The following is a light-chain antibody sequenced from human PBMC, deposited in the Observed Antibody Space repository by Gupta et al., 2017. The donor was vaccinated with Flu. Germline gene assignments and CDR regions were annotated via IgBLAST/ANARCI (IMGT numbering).Light chain of an antibody. CDR1: NSNIGSNA. CDR3: ATWDDSLNGPV. CDR2: NND. V-gene: IGLV1-44*01. Sequence: QSVLTQPPSESGTPGQRVTISCSGSNSNIGSNAVDWYQQLPGAAPKLLIYNNDQRPSGVPDRFSGSKSGTSASLAISGLQSEDEADYHCATWDDSLNGPVFGGGTKLTVL. J-gene: IGLJ3*02.